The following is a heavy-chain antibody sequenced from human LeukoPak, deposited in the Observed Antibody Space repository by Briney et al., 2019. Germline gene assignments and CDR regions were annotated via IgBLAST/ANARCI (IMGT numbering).Heavy chain of an antibody. D-gene: IGHD6-19*01. CDR2: IYYSGST. V-gene: IGHV4-59*01. J-gene: IGHJ4*02. Sequence: SETLSLTCTVSGGSISGYYWSWIRQPPGKGLEWIGYIYYSGSTNYNPSLKRRVTISVDTSRNQSSLKLSSVTAADTAVYYCARPLSSAWYFDYWGQGTLVTVSS. CDR3: ARPLSSAWYFDY. CDR1: GGSISGYY.